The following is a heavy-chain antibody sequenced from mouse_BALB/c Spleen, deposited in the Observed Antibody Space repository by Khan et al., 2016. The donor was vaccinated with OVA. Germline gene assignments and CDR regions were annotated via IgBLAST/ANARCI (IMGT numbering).Heavy chain of an antibody. D-gene: IGHD2-3*01. CDR2: ISTYSGST. CDR3: ARPGYDGYYDY. Sequence: QVQLQQSGPELVRPGVSVKISCKGSGYTFTDYAMYWVKQSHAKSLEWIGLISTYSGSTNYNQKFKGKVTMTVDKSSSAAYMELARLTSEDSAIYYCARPGYDGYYDYWGQGTTLTVSA. J-gene: IGHJ2*01. CDR1: GYTFTDYA. V-gene: IGHV1S137*01.